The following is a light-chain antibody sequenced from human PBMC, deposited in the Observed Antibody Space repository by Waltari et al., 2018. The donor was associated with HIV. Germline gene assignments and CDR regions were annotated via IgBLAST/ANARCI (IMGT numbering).Light chain of an antibody. Sequence: QSALTQPPSASRSLGQSVTISCTATSSDVGGYNYVSSYQQHPGKAPKLMIYEVTKRPSGVPDRFSGSKSGNTASLTVSGLQAEDEADYYCSSYAGSNNSVVFGGGTKLTVL. CDR1: SSDVGGYNY. V-gene: IGLV2-8*01. CDR2: EVT. J-gene: IGLJ2*01. CDR3: SSYAGSNNSVV.